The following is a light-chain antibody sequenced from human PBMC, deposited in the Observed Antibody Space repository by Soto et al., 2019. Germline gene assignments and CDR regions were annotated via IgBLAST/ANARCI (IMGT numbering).Light chain of an antibody. Sequence: EIVLTQSPDTLSLSPGERATLSCRASQSVRSSLAWYQQKPGQAPRLLIYDASNTATGNPARFSGSGSGTDLTLTISSLEPGDCAVYYRPQRSNWPPEVTFGPGTKVDIK. CDR1: QSVRSS. J-gene: IGKJ3*01. CDR3: PQRSNWPPEVT. V-gene: IGKV3-11*01. CDR2: DAS.